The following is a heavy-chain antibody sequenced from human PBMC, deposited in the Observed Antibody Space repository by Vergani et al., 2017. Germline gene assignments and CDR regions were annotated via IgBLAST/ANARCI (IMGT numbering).Heavy chain of an antibody. CDR1: GGSISSYY. J-gene: IGHJ3*02. Sequence: QVQLQESGPGLVKPSETLSLTCTVSGGSISSYYWSWIRQPPGKGLEWIGYIYYSGSTNYNPSLKSRVTISVDTSKHQFSLKLSSVTAADTAVYYCARDTPSSTTVTSHDAFDIWGQGTMVTVSS. D-gene: IGHD4-17*01. CDR3: ARDTPSSTTVTSHDAFDI. CDR2: IYYSGST. V-gene: IGHV4-59*01.